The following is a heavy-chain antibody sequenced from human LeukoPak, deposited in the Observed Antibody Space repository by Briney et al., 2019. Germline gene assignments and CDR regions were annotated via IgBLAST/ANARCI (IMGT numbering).Heavy chain of an antibody. CDR1: GYTSTGYY. CDR2: INPNSGDT. V-gene: IGHV1-2*06. Sequence: ASVKVSCKASGYTSTGYYMHWVGQAPGQGLEWMGRINPNSGDTNYTQKFQGRVTMTRDTSISTAYMELNRLRSDDTAVYYCATYYYGSGSSPFDYWGQGTLVTVSS. CDR3: ATYYYGSGSSPFDY. J-gene: IGHJ4*02. D-gene: IGHD3-10*01.